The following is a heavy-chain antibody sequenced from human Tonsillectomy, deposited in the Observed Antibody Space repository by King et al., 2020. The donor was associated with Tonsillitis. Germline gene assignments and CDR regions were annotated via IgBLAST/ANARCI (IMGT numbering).Heavy chain of an antibody. CDR3: ARDVAEVPAAFVSDAFDI. CDR1: GFTFSDYY. J-gene: IGHJ3*02. D-gene: IGHD2-2*01. CDR2: ISGAGTTI. Sequence: HVQLVESGGGLVKPGGSLRLSCAASGFTFSDYYMSWIRQAPGKGLQWISYISGAGTTIHYADSVKGRFTISRDNAKNSLYLQMNSLRAEDTAVYYCARDVAEVPAAFVSDAFDIWGQGTLVTVSS. V-gene: IGHV3-11*01.